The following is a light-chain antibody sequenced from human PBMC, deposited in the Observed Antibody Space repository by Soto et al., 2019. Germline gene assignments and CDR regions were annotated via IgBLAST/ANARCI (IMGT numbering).Light chain of an antibody. J-gene: IGKJ1*01. CDR1: QGIRNN. Sequence: DIQMTQSPSSLFASVGDRVTITCRASQGIRNNLGWYQQKPGKAPKRLIYGTSNLQYGAPSRFSGSGSGTEFTLTITSLQPEDFATYYCQQYNSYSFGQGTKVDIK. CDR2: GTS. V-gene: IGKV1-17*01. CDR3: QQYNSYS.